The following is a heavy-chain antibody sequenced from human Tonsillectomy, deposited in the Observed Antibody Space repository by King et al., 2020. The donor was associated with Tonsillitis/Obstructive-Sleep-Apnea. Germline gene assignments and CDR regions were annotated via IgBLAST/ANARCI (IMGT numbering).Heavy chain of an antibody. D-gene: IGHD3-22*01. Sequence: QLQESGPGLLKPSETLSLTCTVSGGSVSSTSHYWGWIRQPPGKGLEWIGSIYYSGDTYYNSSLKSRVTISIDTSKNQFSLTLTSLTAADTAVYYCAGQSDNTGSYYYSFDYWGQGTLVTVSS. CDR2: IYYSGDT. CDR1: GGSVSSTSHY. V-gene: IGHV4-39*01. CDR3: AGQSDNTGSYYYSFDY. J-gene: IGHJ4*02.